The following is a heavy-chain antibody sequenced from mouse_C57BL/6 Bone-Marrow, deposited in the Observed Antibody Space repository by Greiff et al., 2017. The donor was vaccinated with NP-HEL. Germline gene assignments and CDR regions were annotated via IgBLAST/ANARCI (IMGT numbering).Heavy chain of an antibody. Sequence: EVKLVESGGDLVKPGGSLKLSCAASGFTFSSYGMSWVRQTPDKRLEWVATISSGGSYTYYPDSVKGRFTISRDNAKNTLYLQMSSLKSEDTAMYYCARHETYYYYGSSSFAYWGQGTLVTVSA. CDR3: ARHETYYYYGSSSFAY. J-gene: IGHJ3*01. CDR2: ISSGGSYT. D-gene: IGHD1-1*01. V-gene: IGHV5-6*01. CDR1: GFTFSSYG.